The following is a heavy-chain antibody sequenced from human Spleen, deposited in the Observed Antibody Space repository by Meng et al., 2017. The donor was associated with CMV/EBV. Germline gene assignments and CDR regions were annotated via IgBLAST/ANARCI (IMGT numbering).Heavy chain of an antibody. V-gene: IGHV1-2*02. CDR1: GYTFTGYY. CDR3: ARSRVNDYSGGSCYDY. Sequence: ASVKVSCKASGYTFTGYYLHWVRQATGQGLEWMGWINPNSGGTNHSQKFQGRVTMTRDTSISTAYMELSRLRSDDTAVYYCARSRVNDYSGGSCYDYWGQGTLVTVSS. J-gene: IGHJ4*02. CDR2: INPNSGGT. D-gene: IGHD2-15*01.